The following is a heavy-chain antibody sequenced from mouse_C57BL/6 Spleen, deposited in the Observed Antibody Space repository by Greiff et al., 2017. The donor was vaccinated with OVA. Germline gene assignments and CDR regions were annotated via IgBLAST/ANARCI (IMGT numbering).Heavy chain of an antibody. CDR2: IDPETGGT. V-gene: IGHV1-15*01. CDR1: GYTFTDYE. J-gene: IGHJ2*01. D-gene: IGHD3-2*02. Sequence: LQESGAELVRPGASVTLSCKASGYTFTDYEMHWVKQTPVHGLEWIGAIDPETGGTAYNQKFKGKAILTADKSSSTAYMELRSLTSEDSAVYYCTRSTAQAAYFDYWGQGTTLTVSS. CDR3: TRSTAQAAYFDY.